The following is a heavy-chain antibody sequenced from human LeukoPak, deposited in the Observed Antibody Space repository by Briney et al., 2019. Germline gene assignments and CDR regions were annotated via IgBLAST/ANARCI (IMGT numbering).Heavy chain of an antibody. CDR2: INHSGST. D-gene: IGHD3-9*01. Sequence: SETLSLTCTVSGGSISSYYWSWIRQPPGKGLEWIGEINHSGSTNYNPSLKSRVTISVDTSKNQFSLKLSSVTAADTAVYYCARQVSYFDNFDYWGQGTLVTVSS. CDR3: ARQVSYFDNFDY. CDR1: GGSISSYY. V-gene: IGHV4-34*01. J-gene: IGHJ4*02.